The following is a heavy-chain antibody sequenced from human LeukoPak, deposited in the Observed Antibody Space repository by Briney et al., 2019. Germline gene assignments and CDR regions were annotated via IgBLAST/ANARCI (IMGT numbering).Heavy chain of an antibody. CDR3: ARAREAHYNVYSDH. V-gene: IGHV3-33*01. D-gene: IGHD3-10*01. CDR1: GFTFSSHG. J-gene: IGHJ4*02. Sequence: GGSLRLSCAASGFTFSSHGMHWVRQSPGKGLEWVAVIWYDGSNKYYADSVKGRFTISRDNSKNTLYLQMNSLRAEDTAIYYCARAREAHYNVYSDHWGQGALVTVSS. CDR2: IWYDGSNK.